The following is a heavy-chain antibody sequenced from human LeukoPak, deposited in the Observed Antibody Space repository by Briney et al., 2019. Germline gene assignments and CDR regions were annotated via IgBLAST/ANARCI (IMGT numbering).Heavy chain of an antibody. Sequence: SETLSLTCTVSGGSISSYYWSWIRRPPGKGLEWIGYIYYSGSTNYNPSLKSRVTISVDTSKNQFSLKLSSVTAADTAVYYCARGGYLFDYWGQGTLVTVSS. CDR3: ARGGYLFDY. J-gene: IGHJ4*02. V-gene: IGHV4-59*01. D-gene: IGHD1-1*01. CDR1: GGSISSYY. CDR2: IYYSGST.